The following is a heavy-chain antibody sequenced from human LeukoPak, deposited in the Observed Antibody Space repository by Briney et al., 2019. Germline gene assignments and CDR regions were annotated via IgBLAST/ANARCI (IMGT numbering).Heavy chain of an antibody. J-gene: IGHJ4*02. CDR3: ARGAYYFDY. CDR1: VRSVSSGSYY. V-gene: IGHV4-61*01. Sequence: SETLSLTCIVSVRSVSSGSYYWSWIRQPPGKGLEWIGYIYYSGTTNYNPSLKSRVTKSVDTSKNQFSLNLSSETAADTAVYYCARGAYYFDYWGQGTLVTVSS. CDR2: IYYSGTT.